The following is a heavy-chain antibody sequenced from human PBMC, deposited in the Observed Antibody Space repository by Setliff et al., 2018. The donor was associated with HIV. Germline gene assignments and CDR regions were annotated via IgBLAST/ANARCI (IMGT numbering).Heavy chain of an antibody. CDR3: AREAPSEPTRYYNFWSGYPDWFDP. D-gene: IGHD3-3*01. J-gene: IGHJ5*02. CDR1: GDSIISGSYY. Sequence: SETLSLTCIVTGDSIISGSYYWAWIRQPPGKGLEWIGTIYNGGASHYNPSLKSRVIIFLDPPKNQFSLELTSVTAADTAVYYCAREAPSEPTRYYNFWSGYPDWFDPWG. CDR2: IYNGGAS. V-gene: IGHV4-39*07.